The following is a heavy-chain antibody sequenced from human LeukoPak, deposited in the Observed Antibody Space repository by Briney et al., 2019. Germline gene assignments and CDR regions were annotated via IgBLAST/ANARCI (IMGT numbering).Heavy chain of an antibody. Sequence: GGSLRLSCAASGFTFSSYSMNWVRQAPGKGLEWVSSISSSSSYIYYVDSVKGRFTISRDNAKNSLYLQMNSLRAEDTAVYYCASDYYYGTLDYWGQGTLVTVSS. D-gene: IGHD3-10*01. CDR2: ISSSSSYI. J-gene: IGHJ4*02. CDR3: ASDYYYGTLDY. V-gene: IGHV3-21*01. CDR1: GFTFSSYS.